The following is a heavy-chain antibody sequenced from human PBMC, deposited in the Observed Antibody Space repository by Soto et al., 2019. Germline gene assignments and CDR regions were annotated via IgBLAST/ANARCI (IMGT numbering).Heavy chain of an antibody. J-gene: IGHJ4*02. CDR1: GFTFSSYG. CDR2: ISYDGSNK. CDR3: AKVAGGYDGC. D-gene: IGHD5-12*01. V-gene: IGHV3-30*18. Sequence: QVQLVESGGGVVQPGRSLRLSCAASGFTFSSYGMHWVRQAPGKGLEWVAVISYDGSNKYYADSVKGRFTISRDNSKNTLYLQMNSLIAEDTAVYYCAKVAGGYDGCWGQGTLVTVSS.